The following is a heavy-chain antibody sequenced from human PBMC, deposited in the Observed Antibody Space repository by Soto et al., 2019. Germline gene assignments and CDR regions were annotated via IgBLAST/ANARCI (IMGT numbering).Heavy chain of an antibody. CDR3: ARGYCSSTSCYDLRFDP. Sequence: ASVKVSCKASGGTFSSYAISWVRQAPGQGLEWMGGIIPIFGTANYAQKFQGRVTITADESTSTAYMELSSLRSEDTAVYYCARGYCSSTSCYDLRFDPWGQGTLVTVSS. CDR1: GGTFSSYA. D-gene: IGHD2-2*01. J-gene: IGHJ5*02. V-gene: IGHV1-69*13. CDR2: IIPIFGTA.